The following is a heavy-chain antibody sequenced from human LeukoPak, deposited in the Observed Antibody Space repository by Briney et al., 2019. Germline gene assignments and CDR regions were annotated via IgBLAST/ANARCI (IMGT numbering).Heavy chain of an antibody. J-gene: IGHJ4*02. D-gene: IGHD6-6*01. CDR1: GDSISDSKYF. CDR2: FYSGGST. CDR3: ARGLMYSSSSLIRLGVYYFDY. Sequence: SETLSLTCTVFGDSISDSKYFWGWIRQPPGKGLEWIGNFYSGGSTYYNPSLKSRVAISVDTSKNQFSLKLSSVTAADTAVYYCARGLMYSSSSLIRLGVYYFDYWGQGTLVTVSS. V-gene: IGHV4-39*07.